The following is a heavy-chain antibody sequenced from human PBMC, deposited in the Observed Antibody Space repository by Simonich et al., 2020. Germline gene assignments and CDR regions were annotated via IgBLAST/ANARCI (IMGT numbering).Heavy chain of an antibody. CDR3: AKDGGYCTNGVCYYFDY. D-gene: IGHD2-8*01. J-gene: IGHJ4*02. V-gene: IGHV3-9*01. Sequence: EVQLVESGGGLVQPGRSLRLSCAASGFTFDDYAMHWVRQAPGKGLGWVLSISWNRGNRGYADAVKGRFTISRDNAKNSLYLQMNSLRAEDTALYYCAKDGGYCTNGVCYYFDYWGQGTLVTVSS. CDR1: GFTFDDYA. CDR2: ISWNRGNR.